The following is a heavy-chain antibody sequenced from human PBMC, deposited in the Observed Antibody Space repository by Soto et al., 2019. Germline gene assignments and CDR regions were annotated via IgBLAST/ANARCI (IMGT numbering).Heavy chain of an antibody. J-gene: IGHJ3*02. Sequence: SETLSLTCAVYGGSFSGYYWSWIRQPPGKGLEWIGEINHSGSTNYNPSLKSRVTISVDTSKNQFSLKLSSVTAAATAVYYCARAPKVATAMVPTLNAFDIWGQGTMVTVSS. CDR3: ARAPKVATAMVPTLNAFDI. D-gene: IGHD5-18*01. CDR1: GGSFSGYY. V-gene: IGHV4-34*01. CDR2: INHSGST.